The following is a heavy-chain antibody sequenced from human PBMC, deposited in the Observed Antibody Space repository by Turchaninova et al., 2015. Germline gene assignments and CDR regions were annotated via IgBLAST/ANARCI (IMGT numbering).Heavy chain of an antibody. CDR3: ARPLTGGDDFDI. D-gene: IGHD7-27*01. V-gene: IGHV4-38-2*01. CDR1: GYPISSGYY. CDR2: TYQSGST. Sequence: QVHLQESGPGLVKTSETLSLTCPVPGYPISSGYYCAWIRQPPGKWLEWIASTYQSGSTYYNPSLKSRVTISVDTSKNQFSLNLNSVTAADTAMYYCARPLTGGDDFDIWGQGTRVTVSS. J-gene: IGHJ3*02.